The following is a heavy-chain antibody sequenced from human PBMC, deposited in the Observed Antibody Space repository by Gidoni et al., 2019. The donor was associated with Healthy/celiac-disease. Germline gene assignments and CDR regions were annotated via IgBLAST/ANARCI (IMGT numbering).Heavy chain of an antibody. Sequence: EVQLVESGGGLVQPGGSLQLSCAASGFTFSGSAMHWVRQASGKGLEWVGRIRSKANSYATAYAASVKGRFTISRDDSKNTAYLQMNSLKTEDTAVYYCTRHHPRYDSSGGVRAFDIWGQGTMVTVSS. D-gene: IGHD3-22*01. CDR3: TRHHPRYDSSGGVRAFDI. J-gene: IGHJ3*02. CDR1: GFTFSGSA. CDR2: IRSKANSYAT. V-gene: IGHV3-73*02.